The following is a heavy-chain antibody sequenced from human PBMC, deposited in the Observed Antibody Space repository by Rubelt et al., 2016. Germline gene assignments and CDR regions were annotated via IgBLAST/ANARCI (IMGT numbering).Heavy chain of an antibody. J-gene: IGHJ5*02. Sequence: QVQLQESGPGLVKPSETLSLTCAVYGGSFSGYYWSWIRQPPGKGLEWIGEINHSGSTNYNPSLKSRVTISVDTSKNQFSLKLSSVTAADTAVYYCARGDQLQPNWFDPWGQGTLVTVSS. V-gene: IGHV4-34*01. CDR3: ARGDQLQPNWFDP. D-gene: IGHD2-2*01. CDR1: GGSFSGYY. CDR2: INHSGST.